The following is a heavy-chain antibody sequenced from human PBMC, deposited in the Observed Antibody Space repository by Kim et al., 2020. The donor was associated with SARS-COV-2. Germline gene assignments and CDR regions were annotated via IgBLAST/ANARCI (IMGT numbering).Heavy chain of an antibody. CDR3: ARHMIAAAGLDYYYYYMDV. J-gene: IGHJ6*03. CDR2: IYPGDSDT. V-gene: IGHV5-51*01. Sequence: GESLQISCKGSGYSFTSYWIGWVRQMPGKGLEWMGIIYPGDSDTRYSPSFQGQVTISADKSISTAYLQWSSLKASDTAMYYCARHMIAAAGLDYYYYYMDVWGKGTTVTVSS. CDR1: GYSFTSYW. D-gene: IGHD6-13*01.